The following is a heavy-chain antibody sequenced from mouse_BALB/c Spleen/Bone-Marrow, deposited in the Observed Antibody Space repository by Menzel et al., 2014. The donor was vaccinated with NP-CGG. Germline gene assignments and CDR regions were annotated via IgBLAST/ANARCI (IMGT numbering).Heavy chain of an antibody. CDR1: GYAFTNYL. CDR3: ARRDYAMDY. CDR2: INPGSGGT. J-gene: IGHJ4*01. V-gene: IGHV1-54*01. Sequence: QVQLQQSGAELVRPGTSVKVSCKASGYAFTNYLIEWVKQRPGQGLEWIGVINPGSGGTNYNEKFKGKATLTADKSPSTAYMQLSSLTSDDSAVYFCARRDYAMDYWGQGTSVTVSS.